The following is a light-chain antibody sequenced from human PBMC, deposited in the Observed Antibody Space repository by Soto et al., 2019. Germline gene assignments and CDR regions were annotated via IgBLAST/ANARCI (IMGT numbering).Light chain of an antibody. V-gene: IGKV1-5*03. J-gene: IGKJ2*01. CDR2: TTS. CDR3: QQYRAYPYT. CDR1: QSIDRW. Sequence: DIQMTQSPSTLSASVGDRVTISCRASQSIDRWLAWYQQMPGKAPHLLIYTTSSLEGGVPSRFSGSGAGAECTLTISGLQRDDFAPYYCQQYRAYPYTFAQGTKVEVK.